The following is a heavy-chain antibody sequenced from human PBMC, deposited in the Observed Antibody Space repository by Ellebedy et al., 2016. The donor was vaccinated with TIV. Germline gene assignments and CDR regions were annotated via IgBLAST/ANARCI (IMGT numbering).Heavy chain of an antibody. CDR3: ARAHSSGWYGGWFDP. V-gene: IGHV1-3*01. D-gene: IGHD6-19*01. CDR2: INAGTGNT. Sequence: AASVKVSCKASGYTFTRNAMHWVRQAPGQRLEWMGWINAGTGNTKYSQKFQGRVTFTSDTSASTVYMELSSLRSEDTAVYYCARAHSSGWYGGWFDPWGQGSLVTVSS. J-gene: IGHJ5*02. CDR1: GYTFTRNA.